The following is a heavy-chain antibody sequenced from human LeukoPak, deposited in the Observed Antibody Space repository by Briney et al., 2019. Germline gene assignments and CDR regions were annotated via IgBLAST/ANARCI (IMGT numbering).Heavy chain of an antibody. CDR3: ARGGIVVVPAAHYYFDY. J-gene: IGHJ4*02. D-gene: IGHD2-2*01. CDR1: GGTFSSYA. V-gene: IGHV1-69*05. CDR2: IIPIFGTA. Sequence: SVKVSCKASGGTFSSYAISWVRQAPGQGLEWMGGIIPIFGTANYAQKFQGRVTITTDESTSTAYMELSSLRSEDTAVYYCARGGIVVVPAAHYYFDYWGQRTLVTVSS.